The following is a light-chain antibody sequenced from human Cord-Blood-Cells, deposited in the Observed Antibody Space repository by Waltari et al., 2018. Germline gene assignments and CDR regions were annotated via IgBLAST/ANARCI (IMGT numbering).Light chain of an antibody. CDR3: QSYDSSLSGLYV. J-gene: IGLJ1*01. Sequence: QSVLTQPPSVSGAPGPRVTISCTGSSPNIGAGYDVPWYQQLPGPAPNLLIYVNSNRPSGVPDRFSGSKSGTSASLAITGLQAEDEADYYCQSYDSSLSGLYVFGTGTKVTVL. CDR1: SPNIGAGYD. V-gene: IGLV1-40*01. CDR2: VNS.